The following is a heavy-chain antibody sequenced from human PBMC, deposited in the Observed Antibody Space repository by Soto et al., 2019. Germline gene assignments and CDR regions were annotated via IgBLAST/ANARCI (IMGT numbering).Heavy chain of an antibody. CDR2: IYYSGST. CDR3: ARDHVELAGIYYYYYGMDV. D-gene: IGHD6-13*01. V-gene: IGHV4-59*01. CDR1: GGSISSYY. Sequence: SETLSLTCTVSGGSISSYYWSWIRQPPGKGLEWIGYIYYSGSTNYNPSLKSRVTISVDTSKNQFYLKLSSVTAVDTAVYYCARDHVELAGIYYYYYGMDVWGQGTTVT. J-gene: IGHJ6*02.